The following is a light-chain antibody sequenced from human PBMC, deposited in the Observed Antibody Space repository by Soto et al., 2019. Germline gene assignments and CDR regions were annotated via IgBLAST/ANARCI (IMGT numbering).Light chain of an antibody. J-gene: IGLJ2*01. Sequence: QLVLTQSPSASASLGASVKLICTLSSGHSSYAIAWHQQQPDKGPRYLMKLNSDGSHSKGDGIPDRFSGSSSGAERYLTISSLQSEDEADNYCQTWGSAVLFGGGTKLTVL. CDR1: SGHSSYA. CDR2: LNSDGSH. V-gene: IGLV4-69*01. CDR3: QTWGSAVL.